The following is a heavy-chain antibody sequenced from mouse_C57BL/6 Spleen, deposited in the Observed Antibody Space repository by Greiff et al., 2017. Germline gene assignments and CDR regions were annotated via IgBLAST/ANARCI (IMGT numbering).Heavy chain of an antibody. CDR3: ARPPYDYDGFAY. CDR1: GFSLTSYG. J-gene: IGHJ3*01. CDR2: IWSGGST. D-gene: IGHD2-4*01. Sequence: VKVVESGPGLVQPSQSLSITCTVSGFSLTSYGVHWVRQSPGKGLEWLGVIWSGGSTDYNAAFISRLSISKDNSKSQVFFKMNSLQADDTAIYYCARPPYDYDGFAYWGQGTLVTVSA. V-gene: IGHV2-2*01.